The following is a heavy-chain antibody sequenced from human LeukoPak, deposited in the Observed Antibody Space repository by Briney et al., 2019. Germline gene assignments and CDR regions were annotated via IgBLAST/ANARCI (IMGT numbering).Heavy chain of an antibody. CDR2: INPNSGGT. V-gene: IGHV1-2*02. CDR3: ARDSYGYAARWFDP. J-gene: IGHJ5*02. D-gene: IGHD5-18*01. Sequence: GASVKVSCKASGYTFTGYYMHWVRQAPGQGLEWMGWINPNSGGTNYAQKFQGRVTMTRDTFISTAYMELSRLRSDDTAVYYCARDSYGYAARWFDPWGQGTLVTASS. CDR1: GYTFTGYY.